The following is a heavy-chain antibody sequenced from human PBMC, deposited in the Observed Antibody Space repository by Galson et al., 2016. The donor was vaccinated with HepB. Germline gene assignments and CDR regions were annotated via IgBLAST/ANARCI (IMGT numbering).Heavy chain of an antibody. V-gene: IGHV3-33*01. CDR3: AGEGAHIAVASTSCDS. D-gene: IGHD6-19*01. CDR2: IWNVGTHQ. CDR1: GLMFSGHG. Sequence: SLRPACAPSGLMFSGHGIHCVRQAPGKGLGWFAGIWNVGTHQYYTVCVKGRFTLSRDNSENTLHLQMYSLRAEVTADYNCAGEGAHIAVASTSCDSWGQGTLVTVSS. J-gene: IGHJ4*02.